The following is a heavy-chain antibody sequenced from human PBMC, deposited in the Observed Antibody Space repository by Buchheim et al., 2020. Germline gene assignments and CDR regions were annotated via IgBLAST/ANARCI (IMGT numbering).Heavy chain of an antibody. J-gene: IGHJ5*02. Sequence: QVQLVESGGGVVQPGRSLRLSCAASGFTFSSYGMHWVRQAPGKGLEWVAVISYDGSNKYYADSVKGRFTISRDNSKNTLYLQMNSLRAEDTAVYYCAKDLGCSGGSCWLGGFDPWGQGTL. CDR3: AKDLGCSGGSCWLGGFDP. CDR1: GFTFSSYG. CDR2: ISYDGSNK. D-gene: IGHD2-15*01. V-gene: IGHV3-30*18.